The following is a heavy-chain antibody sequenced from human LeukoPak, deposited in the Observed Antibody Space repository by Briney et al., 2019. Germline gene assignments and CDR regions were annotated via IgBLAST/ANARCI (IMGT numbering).Heavy chain of an antibody. CDR3: AAPVLVYDILTGYSRSGFDY. CDR1: GFTFRNYA. CDR2: ISGSGDNT. V-gene: IGHV3-23*01. Sequence: GGSLRLSCAASGFTFRNYAMTWVRQAPGKGLEWVSAISGSGDNTYYADSVKGRFTISRDNSKNTLYLQMNSLRAEDTAVYYCAAPVLVYDILTGYSRSGFDYWGQGTLVTVSS. J-gene: IGHJ4*02. D-gene: IGHD3-9*01.